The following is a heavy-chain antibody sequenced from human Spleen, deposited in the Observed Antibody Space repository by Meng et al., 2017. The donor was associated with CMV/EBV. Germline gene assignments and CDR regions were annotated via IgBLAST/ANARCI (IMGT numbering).Heavy chain of an antibody. CDR2: INPNSGGT. CDR3: AKSGYGWGSHELRYYYYGMDV. D-gene: IGHD3-10*01. Sequence: ASVKVSCKASGYTFTGYYMHWVRQAPGQGLEWMGWINPNSGGTNYAQKFQGRVTMTRDTSISTAYMELSRLRSDDTAVYYCAKSGYGWGSHELRYYYYGMDVWGQGTTVTVSS. V-gene: IGHV1-2*02. J-gene: IGHJ6*02. CDR1: GYTFTGYY.